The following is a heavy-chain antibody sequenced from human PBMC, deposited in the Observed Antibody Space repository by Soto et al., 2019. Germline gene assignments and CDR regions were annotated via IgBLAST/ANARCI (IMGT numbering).Heavy chain of an antibody. D-gene: IGHD3-3*01. CDR3: ARETLSFGSALDV. J-gene: IGHJ6*02. CDR2: ITWNGGNT. CDR1: GFRFYDYN. V-gene: IGHV3-43*01. Sequence: GGSLRLSCAASGFRFYDYNMHWVRQAPGKGLEWVSLITWNGGNTYYADSVKGRFTISRDGTTQSVSLQMTGLKREDTGLYYCARETLSFGSALDVWGQGTTVTASS.